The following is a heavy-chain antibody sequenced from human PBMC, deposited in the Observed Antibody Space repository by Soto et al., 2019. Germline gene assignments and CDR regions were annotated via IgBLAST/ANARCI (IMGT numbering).Heavy chain of an antibody. CDR3: ARIIVVPAAWHWFDP. CDR1: GYTFTSYG. CDR2: ISAYNGNT. V-gene: IGHV1-18*04. Sequence: EASVKVSCTASGYTFTSYGISWVRQAPGQGLEWMGWISAYNGNTNYAQKLQGRVTMTTDTSTSTAYMELRSLRSDDTAVYYCARIIVVPAAWHWFDPWGQGTLVTVSS. D-gene: IGHD2-2*01. J-gene: IGHJ5*02.